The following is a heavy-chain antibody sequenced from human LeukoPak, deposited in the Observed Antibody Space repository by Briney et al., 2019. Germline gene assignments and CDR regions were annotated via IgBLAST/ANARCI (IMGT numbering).Heavy chain of an antibody. J-gene: IGHJ4*02. V-gene: IGHV3-23*01. D-gene: IGHD3-16*01. CDR1: GFTFSSRA. CDR3: VKAHSADATAGDV. CDR2: SSGSGVT. Sequence: PGGSLRLSCAASGFTFSSRAMSWARQAPGKGLEWVSSSSGSGVTTYADSVKGRFTISRDNSRDTVFLQMNSLRAEDTAVYYCVKAHSADATAGDVWGQGTLVTVSS.